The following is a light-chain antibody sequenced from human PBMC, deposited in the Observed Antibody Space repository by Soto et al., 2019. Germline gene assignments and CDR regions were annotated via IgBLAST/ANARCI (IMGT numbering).Light chain of an antibody. CDR3: QQYYITPYT. V-gene: IGKV4-1*01. Sequence: DIVMTQSPDSLAVSLGERATINCKSSQSVLYSSSNNNYLAWYQQKPRQPPKLLIYWASSRESGVPDRFSGSGSGTDFTLNISNLQAEDVAVYYCQQYYITPYTFGQVTKLE. CDR1: QSVLYSSSNNNY. CDR2: WAS. J-gene: IGKJ2*01.